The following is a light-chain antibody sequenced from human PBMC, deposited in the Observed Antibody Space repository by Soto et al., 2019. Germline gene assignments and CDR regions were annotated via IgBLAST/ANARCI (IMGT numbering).Light chain of an antibody. V-gene: IGLV2-8*01. Sequence: QSVLTQPPSASGSPGQSVAISCTGTSSDIGGYNYVSWYQQHSGKAPKLIIYVVTRRPSGVPDRFSGSKSGSTASLTVSGLHAEDEADYYCASYAGNNVLFGGGTKVTVL. CDR1: SSDIGGYNY. J-gene: IGLJ2*01. CDR3: ASYAGNNVL. CDR2: VVT.